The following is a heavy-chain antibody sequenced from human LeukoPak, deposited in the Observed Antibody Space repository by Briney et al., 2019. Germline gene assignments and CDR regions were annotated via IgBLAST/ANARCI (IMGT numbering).Heavy chain of an antibody. V-gene: IGHV3-7*01. Sequence: PGGSLRLSCAASGFTFSNYWMTWVRQAPGKGLEWVANIKQDGSEEYYVDSVKGRFTISRDNTKNSLYLQMNSLRAEDTAVYYCAKDHYYGSGTVGDYYYMDVWGKGTTVTISS. CDR3: AKDHYYGSGTVGDYYYMDV. CDR1: GFTFSNYW. D-gene: IGHD3-10*01. CDR2: IKQDGSEE. J-gene: IGHJ6*03.